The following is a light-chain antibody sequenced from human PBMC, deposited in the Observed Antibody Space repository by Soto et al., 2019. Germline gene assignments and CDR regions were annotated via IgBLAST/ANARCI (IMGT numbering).Light chain of an antibody. CDR1: QSVSSY. CDR3: QQRSDWPRVT. CDR2: DAS. J-gene: IGKJ3*01. Sequence: EIVLTQSPATLSLSPGERATLSCRASQSVSSYLAWYQQKPGQAPRLLIYDASNWATGVPARFSGSGSGTDFTLTISSLEPEDFAVYYCQQRSDWPRVTFGPGTKVDIK. V-gene: IGKV3-11*01.